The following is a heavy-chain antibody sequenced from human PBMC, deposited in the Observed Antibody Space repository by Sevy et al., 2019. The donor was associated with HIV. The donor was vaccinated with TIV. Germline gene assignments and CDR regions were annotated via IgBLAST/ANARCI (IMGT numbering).Heavy chain of an antibody. J-gene: IGHJ4*02. CDR2: ISGSGYTI. V-gene: IGHV3-11*01. CDR1: GFTFSDYY. CDR3: ASQVVAATFDY. Sequence: GGSLRLSCAASGFTFSDYYMSWIRQAPGKGLEWVSYISGSGYTIYYEDSVKGRFTISRDNAKNSLYLQMNSLRAEDTAVYYCASQVVAATFDYWGQGTLVTVSS. D-gene: IGHD2-15*01.